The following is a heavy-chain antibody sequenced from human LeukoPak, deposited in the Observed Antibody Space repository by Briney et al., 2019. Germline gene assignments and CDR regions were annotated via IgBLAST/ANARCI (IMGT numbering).Heavy chain of an antibody. CDR2: INHSGST. D-gene: IGHD1-26*01. CDR3: AKSPGRNFDL. CDR1: GGSFSGYY. V-gene: IGHV4-34*01. J-gene: IGHJ2*01. Sequence: KPSETLSLTCAVYGGSFSGYYWSWIRQPPGKGLEWIGEINHSGSTNYNPSLKSRVTISLDTSKNQFSLKLSSVTAADTAVYYCAKSPGRNFDLWGRGTLVTVSS.